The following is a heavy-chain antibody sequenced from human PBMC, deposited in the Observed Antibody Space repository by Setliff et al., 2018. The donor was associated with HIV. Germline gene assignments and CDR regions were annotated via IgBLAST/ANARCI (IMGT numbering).Heavy chain of an antibody. CDR3: ARKLRPGHGVDV. V-gene: IGHV3-7*01. CDR2: IKEDGSSK. J-gene: IGHJ6*02. D-gene: IGHD3-10*01. CDR1: GFTFSSYW. Sequence: QPGGSLRLSCGASGFTFSSYWMTWVRQAPGKGLEWVANIKEDGSSKFYVDSVEGRFTISRDNAKNSLYLQMNSLRVEDTAVYYCARKLRPGHGVDVWGQGTTVTVSS.